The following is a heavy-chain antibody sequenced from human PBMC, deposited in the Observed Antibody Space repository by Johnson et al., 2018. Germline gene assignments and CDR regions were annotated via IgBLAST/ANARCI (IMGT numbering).Heavy chain of an antibody. Sequence: VQLVESGGGVVQXGRSXRLXCAASGFTFSSYGMHWVRQAPGKGLEWVAVISYEGSNEYYAESVKGRFTISRDNSKNTLYVQRNSLRAEDTAVYYWAKDDYFWSSYTPDYWGQGTLVTVSS. CDR3: AKDDYFWSSYTPDY. V-gene: IGHV3-30*18. CDR1: GFTFSSYG. J-gene: IGHJ4*02. D-gene: IGHD3-3*01. CDR2: ISYEGSNE.